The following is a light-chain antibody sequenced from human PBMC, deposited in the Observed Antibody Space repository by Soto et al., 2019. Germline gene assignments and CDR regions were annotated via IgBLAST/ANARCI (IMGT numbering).Light chain of an antibody. Sequence: DTVMTQSPASLAVSLGERATINCKSSQSVIHTSNNKSYLAWYQQKAGQPPELLLYWASARDSGVPDRFSGSGSGTDFTLTISSLQAEDVAVYYCQQYYSTPRTFGQGTKVDIK. J-gene: IGKJ2*01. V-gene: IGKV4-1*01. CDR3: QQYYSTPRT. CDR1: QSVIHTSNNKSY. CDR2: WAS.